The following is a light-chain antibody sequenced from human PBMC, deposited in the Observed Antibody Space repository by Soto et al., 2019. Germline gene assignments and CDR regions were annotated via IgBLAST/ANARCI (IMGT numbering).Light chain of an antibody. CDR3: SSYTSSSTPRCV. Sequence: QSVLTQPASVSGSPGQSITISCTGTSSDVGGYNYVSRYQQHPGKAPKLMIYDVSNRPSGVSNRFSGSKSGNTASLTISGLQAEDEADYYCSSYTSSSTPRCVFGGGTKLTVL. V-gene: IGLV2-14*01. CDR2: DVS. J-gene: IGLJ2*01. CDR1: SSDVGGYNY.